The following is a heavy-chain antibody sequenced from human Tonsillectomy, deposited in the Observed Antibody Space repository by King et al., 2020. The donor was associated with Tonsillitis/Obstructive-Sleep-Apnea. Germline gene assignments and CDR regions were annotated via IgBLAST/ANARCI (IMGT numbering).Heavy chain of an antibody. D-gene: IGHD2-2*01. V-gene: IGHV3-53*01. CDR1: GFTVSSNY. CDR3: ARSIVVPAPLDY. J-gene: IGHJ4*02. CDR2: IYSGGST. Sequence: VQLVESGGGLIQPGGSLRLSCAASGFTVSSNYMSWVRQAPGKGLEWVSVIYSGGSTYYADSVNGRFTISRDNSKNTLYLQMNSLRAEDTAVYYCARSIVVPAPLDYWGQGTLVTVSS.